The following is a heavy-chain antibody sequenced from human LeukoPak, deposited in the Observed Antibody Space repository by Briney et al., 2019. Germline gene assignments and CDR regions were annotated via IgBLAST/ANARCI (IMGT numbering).Heavy chain of an antibody. D-gene: IGHD6-6*01. V-gene: IGHV4-59*01. CDR1: GGSIGSYY. CDR2: IYYSGST. Sequence: SETLSLTCTVSGGSIGSYYWSWIRQPPGKGLEWIGYIYYSGSTNYNPSLKSRVTISVDTSKNQFSLKLSSVTAADTAVYYCARDYPSLFVGFDYWGQGTLVTVSS. J-gene: IGHJ4*02. CDR3: ARDYPSLFVGFDY.